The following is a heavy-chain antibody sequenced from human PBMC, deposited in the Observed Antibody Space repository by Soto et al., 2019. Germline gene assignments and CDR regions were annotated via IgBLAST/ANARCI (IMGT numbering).Heavy chain of an antibody. D-gene: IGHD2-15*01. CDR2: IDPTDSFT. CDR1: GYKFTTFW. J-gene: IGHJ3*01. CDR3: ARPASGGSRDAFDV. Sequence: LKISCKASGYKFTTFWLNWVRQTPGKGLEWLGRIDPTDSFTNYSPPFEGHVTISVDRSISTAYLQWNSLQASDTAIYYCARPASGGSRDAFDVWGQGTTVTVSS. V-gene: IGHV5-10-1*01.